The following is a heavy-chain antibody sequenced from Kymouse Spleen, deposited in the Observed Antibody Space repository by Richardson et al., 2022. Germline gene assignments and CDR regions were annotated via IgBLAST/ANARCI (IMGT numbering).Heavy chain of an antibody. Sequence: EVQLVESGGGLVQPGGSLKLSCAASGFTFSGSAMHWVRQASGKGLEWVGRIRSKANSYATAYAASVKGRFTISRDDSKNTAYLQMNSLKTEDTAVYYCMGFGELAFDYWGQGTLVTVSS. CDR2: IRSKANSYAT. CDR3: MGFGELAFDY. J-gene: IGHJ4*02. V-gene: IGHV3-73*02. CDR1: GFTFSGSA. D-gene: IGHD3-10*01.